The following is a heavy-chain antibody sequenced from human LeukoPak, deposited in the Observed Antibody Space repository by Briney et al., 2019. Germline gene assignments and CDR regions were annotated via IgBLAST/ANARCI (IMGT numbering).Heavy chain of an antibody. V-gene: IGHV3-49*04. CDR2: IRDKAFGGAT. Sequence: GGSLRLSCSASGFTFSDYAVSWVRQAPGKGLEWVGFIRDKAFGGATQYAASVKGRFTISRDDSKSIAYLQLNSLKTEDTAVYYCARDLQLGYWGQGTLVTVS. CDR3: ARDLQLGY. J-gene: IGHJ4*02. D-gene: IGHD3-16*01. CDR1: GFTFSDYA.